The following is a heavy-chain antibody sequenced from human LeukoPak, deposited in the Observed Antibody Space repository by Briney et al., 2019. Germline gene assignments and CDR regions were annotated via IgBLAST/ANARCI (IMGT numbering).Heavy chain of an antibody. J-gene: IGHJ6*02. CDR3: ARDHCSANSCYEDYYNGLDV. D-gene: IGHD2-2*01. CDR2: INPKSGGT. Sequence: ASVKVSCKASAYTFTAYYLQWVRLAPGQGLEWMGWINPKSGGTEYPQRFQGRVTMTRDTSISTAYMELSSLRSDDTAVYYCARDHCSANSCYEDYYNGLDVWGQGTTVTVSS. CDR1: AYTFTAYY. V-gene: IGHV1-2*02.